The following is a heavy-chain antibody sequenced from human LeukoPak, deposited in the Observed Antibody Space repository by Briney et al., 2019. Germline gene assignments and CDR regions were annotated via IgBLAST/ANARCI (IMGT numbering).Heavy chain of an antibody. Sequence: ASVKVSCKASGYTFTGYYMHWVRQAPGQGLEWMGRINPNSGGTNYAQKFQGRVTMTRDTSISTAYMELSRLRSDDTAVYYCARTGSITMIVVVTLDYWGQGTLVTVSS. V-gene: IGHV1-2*06. J-gene: IGHJ4*02. CDR3: ARTGSITMIVVVTLDY. CDR1: GYTFTGYY. D-gene: IGHD3-22*01. CDR2: INPNSGGT.